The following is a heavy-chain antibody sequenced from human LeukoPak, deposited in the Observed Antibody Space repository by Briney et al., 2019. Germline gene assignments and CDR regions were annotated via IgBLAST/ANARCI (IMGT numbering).Heavy chain of an antibody. D-gene: IGHD6-6*01. CDR1: GYTFTSYA. CDR2: INTNTGNP. J-gene: IGHJ6*03. CDR3: ARFRSGYSSSSPNYYYYYMDV. Sequence: GASVKVSCKASGYTFTSYAMNWVRQAPGQGLEWMGWINTNTGNPTYAQGFTGRFVFSLDTSVSTAYLQISSLKAEDTAVYYCARFRSGYSSSSPNYYYYYMDVWGKGTTVTVSS. V-gene: IGHV7-4-1*02.